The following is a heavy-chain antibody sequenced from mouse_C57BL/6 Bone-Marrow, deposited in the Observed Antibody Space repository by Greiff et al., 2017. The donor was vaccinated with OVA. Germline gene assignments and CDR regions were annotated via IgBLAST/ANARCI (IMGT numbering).Heavy chain of an antibody. Sequence: VQLQQSGPELVKPGASVTLSCKASGYTFTDYNMHWVKQSHVKSLEWIGYINPNNGGTSYNQKFKGKATLTVNKSSSTAYMELRSLTSEDSAVYYCARGGPVAMDYWGQGTSVTVSA. V-gene: IGHV1-22*01. CDR2: INPNNGGT. CDR1: GYTFTDYN. CDR3: ARGGPVAMDY. J-gene: IGHJ4*01.